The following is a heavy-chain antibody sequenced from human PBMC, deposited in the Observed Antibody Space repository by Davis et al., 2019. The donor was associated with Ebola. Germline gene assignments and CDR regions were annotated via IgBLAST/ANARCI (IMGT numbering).Heavy chain of an antibody. CDR3: ARDGWYSSSSYLDY. V-gene: IGHV1-18*04. CDR2: INSYSNT. J-gene: IGHJ4*02. D-gene: IGHD6-6*01. Sequence: ASVKVSCKASGYTFTYYGISWVRQAPGQGLEWMGWINSYSNTNYAQKLQGRVTMTTDTSTSTAYMELRSLRSDDTAVYYCARDGWYSSSSYLDYWGQGSLVTVSS. CDR1: GYTFTYYG.